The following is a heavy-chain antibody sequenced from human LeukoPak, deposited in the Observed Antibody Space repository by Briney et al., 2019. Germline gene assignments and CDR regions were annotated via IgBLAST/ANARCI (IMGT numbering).Heavy chain of an antibody. CDR3: ARVLARYGNLDY. CDR1: GYTFTDYY. V-gene: IGHV1-2*02. Sequence: GASVNVSFKASGYTFTDYYIHWVRQAPGQGREWMGWINPNSGGTNYTQKFQGRVTNTKDTSISTAYLELNRLTSDDTAVYYCARVLARYGNLDYWGQGILVTVSS. J-gene: IGHJ4*02. CDR2: INPNSGGT. D-gene: IGHD1-14*01.